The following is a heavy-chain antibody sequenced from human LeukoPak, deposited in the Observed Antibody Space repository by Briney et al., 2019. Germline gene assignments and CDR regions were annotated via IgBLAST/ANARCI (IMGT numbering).Heavy chain of an antibody. V-gene: IGHV3-30*18. CDR2: ISYDGSNK. D-gene: IGHD3-3*01. CDR3: AKEQTYDFWSGYPEDY. CDR1: GFTFSSYG. Sequence: PGRSLRLSCAASGFTFSSYGMHWVRQAPGKGLEWVAVISYDGSNKYYADSVKGRFTISRDNSKNTLYLQMNSLRAEDTAVYYCAKEQTYDFWSGYPEDYWGQGTLVTVSS. J-gene: IGHJ4*02.